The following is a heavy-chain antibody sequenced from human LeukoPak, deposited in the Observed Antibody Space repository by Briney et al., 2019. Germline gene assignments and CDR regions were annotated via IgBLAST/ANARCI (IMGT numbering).Heavy chain of an antibody. V-gene: IGHV1-46*01. CDR3: AREATSRLVPASAGKDLDY. CDR2: SNPRGGGA. J-gene: IGHJ4*02. D-gene: IGHD6-13*01. Sequence: GASVTVSCKASGYSFTIYYVHWVRQAAGQGLEWMGISNPRGGGANYAQTFQGRVTMTRDTSSNTIYMELSSLRSDDTAVYYCAREATSRLVPASAGKDLDYWGQGTLVTVS. CDR1: GYSFTIYY.